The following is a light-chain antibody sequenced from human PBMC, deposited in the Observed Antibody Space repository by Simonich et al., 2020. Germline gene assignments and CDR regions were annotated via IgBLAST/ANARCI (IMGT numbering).Light chain of an antibody. CDR2: EGS. J-gene: IGLJ2*01. Sequence: QSALTQPASVSGSPGQSITISCTGTSSDVGSYNLVSWYQQHPGKAPKLMIYEGSTRHSGVSNRFSGSKSGNTASLTISGLQAEDEADYYCCSYAGSSTLVFGGGTKLTVL. CDR3: CSYAGSSTLV. CDR1: SSDVGSYNL. V-gene: IGLV2-23*01.